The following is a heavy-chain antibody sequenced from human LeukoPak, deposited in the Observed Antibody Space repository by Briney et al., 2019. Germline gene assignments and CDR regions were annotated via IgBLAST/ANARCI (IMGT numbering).Heavy chain of an antibody. Sequence: GVSLRLSCAASGFIFSNYAMSWVRQAPGKGLEWVSGISASGGNPYYADSVKGRFTISRDNTKNSLYLQMNSLRAEDTAVFYCARDQYDTWSRRGNFDSWGQGTLVIVSS. D-gene: IGHD3-3*01. CDR3: ARDQYDTWSRRGNFDS. V-gene: IGHV3-23*01. J-gene: IGHJ4*02. CDR1: GFIFSNYA. CDR2: ISASGGNP.